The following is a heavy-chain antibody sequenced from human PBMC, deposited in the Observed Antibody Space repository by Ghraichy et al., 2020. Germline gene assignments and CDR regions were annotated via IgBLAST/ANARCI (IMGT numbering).Heavy chain of an antibody. CDR1: GGSISSYY. V-gene: IGHV4-4*07. Sequence: SETLSLTCTVSGGSISSYYWSWIRQPAGKGLEWIGRIYTSGSTNYNPSLKSRVTMSVDTSKNQFSLKLSSVTAADTAVYYCARGAHLKDSSGWYWVYWGQGTLVTVSS. J-gene: IGHJ4*02. CDR3: ARGAHLKDSSGWYWVY. CDR2: IYTSGST. D-gene: IGHD6-19*01.